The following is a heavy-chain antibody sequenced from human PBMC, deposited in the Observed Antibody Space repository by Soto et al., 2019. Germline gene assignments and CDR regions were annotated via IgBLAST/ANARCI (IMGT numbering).Heavy chain of an antibody. Sequence: QVQLVESGGGVVQPGRSLRLSCAASGFTFSSYGMHWVRQAPGKGLEWVAVIWYDGSNKYYADSVKGRFTISRDNSKNTLDLQMNSLRAEDTAVYYCARDLGSYDGGGSYYGMDVWGQGTTVIVSS. J-gene: IGHJ6*02. V-gene: IGHV3-33*01. CDR2: IWYDGSNK. CDR1: GFTFSSYG. D-gene: IGHD1-26*01. CDR3: ARDLGSYDGGGSYYGMDV.